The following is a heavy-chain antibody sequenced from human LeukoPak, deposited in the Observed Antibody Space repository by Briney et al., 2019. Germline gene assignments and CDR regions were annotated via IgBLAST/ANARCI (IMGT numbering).Heavy chain of an antibody. V-gene: IGHV1-69*04. Sequence: SVKDSCKASGGTFSSYTISWVRQAPGQGLEWMGRIIPILGIANYAQKFQGRVTITADKSTSTAYMELSSLRSEDTAVYYCARDPGCSSTSCSTDYYYYYGMDVWGQGTTVTVSS. D-gene: IGHD2-2*02. CDR2: IIPILGIA. CDR3: ARDPGCSSTSCSTDYYYYYGMDV. J-gene: IGHJ6*02. CDR1: GGTFSSYT.